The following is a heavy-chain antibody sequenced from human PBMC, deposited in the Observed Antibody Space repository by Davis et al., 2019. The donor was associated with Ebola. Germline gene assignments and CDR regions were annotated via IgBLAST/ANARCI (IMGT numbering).Heavy chain of an antibody. CDR2: IYYSGST. CDR3: ARDQETDYFDY. V-gene: IGHV4-59*12. Sequence: PSETLSLTCTVSGGSISSYYWSWIRQPPGKGLEWIGYIYYSGSTNYNPSLKSRVTISVDTSKNQFSLKLSSVTAADTAVYYCARDQETDYFDYWGQGTLVTVSS. J-gene: IGHJ4*02. CDR1: GGSISSYY.